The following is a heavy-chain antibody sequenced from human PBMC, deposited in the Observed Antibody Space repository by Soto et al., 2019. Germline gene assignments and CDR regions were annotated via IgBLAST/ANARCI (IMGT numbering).Heavy chain of an antibody. CDR3: ARGAITMVRGVIIGVDY. J-gene: IGHJ4*02. CDR2: INHSGST. CDR1: GGSFSGYY. D-gene: IGHD3-10*01. V-gene: IGHV4-34*01. Sequence: SETLSLTCAVYGGSFSGYYWSWIRQPPGKGLEWIGEINHSGSTNYNPSLKSRGTINVATSKNQISLKLGSVTAADTAVYYCARGAITMVRGVIIGVDYWGQGTLVTVSS.